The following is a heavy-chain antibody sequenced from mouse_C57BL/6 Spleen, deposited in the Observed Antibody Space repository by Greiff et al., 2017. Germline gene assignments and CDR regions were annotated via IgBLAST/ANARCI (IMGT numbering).Heavy chain of an antibody. V-gene: IGHV1-15*01. J-gene: IGHJ1*03. D-gene: IGHD1-1*01. CDR1: GYTFTDYE. CDR2: IDPETGGT. Sequence: QVQLQQPGAELVRPGASVTLSCKASGYTFTDYEMHWVKQTPVHGLEWIGAIDPETGGTAYNQKFKGKAILTADKSSSTAYMELRSLTSEASAVYYYTWASRGNTYFDVWGTGTTVTVAS. CDR3: TWASRGNTYFDV.